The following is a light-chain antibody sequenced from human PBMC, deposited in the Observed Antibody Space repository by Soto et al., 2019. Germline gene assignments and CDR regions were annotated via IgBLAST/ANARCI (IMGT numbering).Light chain of an antibody. J-gene: IGKJ1*01. CDR1: QSVGTK. Sequence: IVMTQSPATLSVSPWERATLSCRASQSVGTKLAWYQQTRGQAPRLLIYGASNRATGVPARSSGSVSGTEFTLTISSLEPEDFAVYYCQQYNNWPPETFGQGTKVDIK. V-gene: IGKV3-15*01. CDR3: QQYNNWPPET. CDR2: GAS.